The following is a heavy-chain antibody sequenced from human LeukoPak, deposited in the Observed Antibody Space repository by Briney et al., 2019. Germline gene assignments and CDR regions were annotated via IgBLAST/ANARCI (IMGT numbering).Heavy chain of an antibody. D-gene: IGHD3-3*01. Sequence: ASVKVSCKASGYTFTGYYMHWVRQAPGQGLEWMGWINPNSGGTNYAQKFQGRVTMTRDTAISTAYMELSRRRSDHTAVYYCARDCSSDFRSGYPPYFDYWGQGTLDTVSS. J-gene: IGHJ4*02. CDR3: ARDCSSDFRSGYPPYFDY. CDR2: INPNSGGT. V-gene: IGHV1-2*02. CDR1: GYTFTGYY.